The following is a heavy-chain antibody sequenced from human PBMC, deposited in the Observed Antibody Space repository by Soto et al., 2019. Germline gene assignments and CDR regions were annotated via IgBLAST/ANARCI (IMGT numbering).Heavy chain of an antibody. D-gene: IGHD3-22*01. Sequence: VASVKVSCKASGFTFTSSAVQWVRQARGQRLEWIGWIVVGSGNTNYAQKFQERVTITRDMSTSIAYMELSSLRSEDTAVYYCAGGYYYDSSGYLDYWGQGTLVTVSS. CDR1: GFTFTSSA. CDR3: AGGYYYDSSGYLDY. V-gene: IGHV1-58*01. J-gene: IGHJ4*02. CDR2: IVVGSGNT.